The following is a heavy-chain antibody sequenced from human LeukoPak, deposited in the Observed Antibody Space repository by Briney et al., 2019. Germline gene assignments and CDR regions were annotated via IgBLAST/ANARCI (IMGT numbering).Heavy chain of an antibody. V-gene: IGHV1-24*01. D-gene: IGHD2-2*01. Sequence: ASVKVSCKVPGHTLSELSIHWVRQAPGKGLEWMGRFNPEDGQTISAQKFQGRVTMTTDTSTSTAYMELRSLRSDDTAVYYCARDGKICRTSCDDYWGQGTLVTVSS. CDR3: ARDGKICRTSCDDY. J-gene: IGHJ4*02. CDR2: FNPEDGQT. CDR1: GHTLSELS.